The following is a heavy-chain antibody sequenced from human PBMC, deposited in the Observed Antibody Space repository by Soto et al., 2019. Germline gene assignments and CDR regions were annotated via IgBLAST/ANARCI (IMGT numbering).Heavy chain of an antibody. V-gene: IGHV4-59*01. CDR2: IYYSGST. J-gene: IGHJ6*02. CDR3: ASGGSSWSNKPEYYYYYGMDV. Sequence: KPSETLSLTCTVSGGSISSYYWSWIRQPPGKGLEWIGYIYYSGSTNYNPSLKSRVTISVDTSKNQFSLKLSSVTAADTAVYYCASGGSSWSNKPEYYYYYGMDVWGQGTTVTVSS. D-gene: IGHD6-13*01. CDR1: GGSISSYY.